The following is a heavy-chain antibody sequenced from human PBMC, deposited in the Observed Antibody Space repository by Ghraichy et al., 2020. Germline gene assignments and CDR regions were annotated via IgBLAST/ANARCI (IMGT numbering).Heavy chain of an antibody. CDR2: INPSGGST. CDR3: ARGWSRRFLEWLSHRHNWFDP. D-gene: IGHD3-3*01. Sequence: ASVKVSCKASGYTFTSYYMHWVRQAPGQGLEWMGIINPSGGSTSYAQKFQGRVTMTRDTSTSTVYMELSSLRSEDTAVYYCARGWSRRFLEWLSHRHNWFDPWGQGTLVTVSS. V-gene: IGHV1-46*01. J-gene: IGHJ5*02. CDR1: GYTFTSYY.